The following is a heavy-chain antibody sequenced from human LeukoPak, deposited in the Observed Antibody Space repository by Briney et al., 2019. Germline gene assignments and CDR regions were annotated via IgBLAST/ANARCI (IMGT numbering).Heavy chain of an antibody. CDR1: GYTLTELS. CDR2: FDPEDGET. Sequence: GASVKVSCKVSGYTLTELSMHWVRQAPGKGLEWMGGFDPEDGETIYAQKFQGRVTMTEDTSTDTAYMELSSLRSEDTAVYYCATVGERYCSGGSCSGWFDPWGQGTLVTVSS. CDR3: ATVGERYCSGGSCSGWFDP. D-gene: IGHD2-15*01. J-gene: IGHJ5*02. V-gene: IGHV1-24*01.